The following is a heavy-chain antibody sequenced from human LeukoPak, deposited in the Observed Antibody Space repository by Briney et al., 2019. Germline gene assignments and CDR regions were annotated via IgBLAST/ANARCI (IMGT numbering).Heavy chain of an antibody. V-gene: IGHV1-24*01. J-gene: IGHJ4*02. CDR1: GYTLTELS. Sequence: GASVKVSCKVSGYTLTELSMHWVRQAPGKGLEWMGGFDPEDGETIYAQKFQGRVTLTRDTSISTAYMELSSLRSEDTAVYYCARVWGSIDYWGQGTLVTVSS. D-gene: IGHD7-27*01. CDR3: ARVWGSIDY. CDR2: FDPEDGET.